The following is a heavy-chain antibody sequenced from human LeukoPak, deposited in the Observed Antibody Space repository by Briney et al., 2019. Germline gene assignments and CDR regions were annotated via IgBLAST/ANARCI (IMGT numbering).Heavy chain of an antibody. V-gene: IGHV1-46*01. CDR1: GYTFTTSY. CDR2: INPSGGST. D-gene: IGHD2-15*01. Sequence: ASVKVSCKASGYTFTTSYMHWVRQAPGQGLEWMGIINPSGGSTTYAQKFQGRVTRTRDTSTSTVYMELSSLRSEDTAVYYCARAGGYCSGGRCYNWFDPWGQGTLVIVSS. J-gene: IGHJ5*02. CDR3: ARAGGYCSGGRCYNWFDP.